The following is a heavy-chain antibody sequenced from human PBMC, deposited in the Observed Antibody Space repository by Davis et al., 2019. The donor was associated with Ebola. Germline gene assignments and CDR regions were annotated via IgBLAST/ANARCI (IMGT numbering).Heavy chain of an antibody. J-gene: IGHJ5*02. V-gene: IGHV1-46*01. CDR3: ARDLGGMIEALGWFDP. D-gene: IGHD3-22*01. CDR1: GYTFTSYY. CDR2: INPSGGST. Sequence: AASVKVSCKASGYTFTSYYMHWVRQAPGQGLEWMGIINPSGGSTSYAQKFQGRVTMTRDTSTSTVYMELSSLRSDDTAVYYCARDLGGMIEALGWFDPWGQGTQVTVSS.